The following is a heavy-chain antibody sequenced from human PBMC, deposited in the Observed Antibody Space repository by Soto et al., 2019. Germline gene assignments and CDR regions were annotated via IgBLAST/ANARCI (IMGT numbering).Heavy chain of an antibody. CDR1: GFTFSNYV. CDR3: ARKYSSGRYGMDV. CDR2: ISGSGDNT. J-gene: IGHJ6*02. V-gene: IGHV3-23*01. D-gene: IGHD6-19*01. Sequence: GGSLRLSCAASGFTFSNYVMSWVRQAPGKGLEWVSSISGSGDNTYYADSVKGRFTISRDNSKNTLFLQMNSLRAEDTAVYYCARKYSSGRYGMDVWGQGTTVTVSS.